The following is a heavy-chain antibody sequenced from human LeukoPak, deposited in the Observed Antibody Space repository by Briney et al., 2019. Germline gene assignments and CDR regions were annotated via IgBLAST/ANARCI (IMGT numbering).Heavy chain of an antibody. V-gene: IGHV3-66*02. D-gene: IGHD6-13*01. Sequence: PGGSLRLSCAASGFTVNSNYMTWVRQAPGKGLEWVSVIHSGGSTFYADFVKGRFTISRDNSKNMLYLQMNSPRTDDTAVYYCASSSWSRSNWFDPWGQGTLVTVSS. CDR1: GFTVNSNY. CDR3: ASSSWSRSNWFDP. J-gene: IGHJ5*02. CDR2: IHSGGST.